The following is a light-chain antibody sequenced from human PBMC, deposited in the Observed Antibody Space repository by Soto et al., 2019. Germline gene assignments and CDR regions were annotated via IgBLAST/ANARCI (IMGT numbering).Light chain of an antibody. J-gene: IGKJ5*01. CDR2: GAS. V-gene: IGKV3-15*01. Sequence: EIVMTQSPATLSVSPGEGATLSCRASQSISSNLAWYQQKPGQAPRLLIYGASTRATGIPARFSGNGSGTEFTLTISSLQSEDFAVYDCQQYNDWPPTFGQGTRLEIK. CDR3: QQYNDWPPT. CDR1: QSISSN.